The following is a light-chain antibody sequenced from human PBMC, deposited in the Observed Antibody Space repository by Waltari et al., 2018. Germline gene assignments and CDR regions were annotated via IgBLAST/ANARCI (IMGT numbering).Light chain of an antibody. CDR3: HVWHPHVDPGV. CDR2: YDR. Sequence: SYVVTQPPSVSVAPGETATITCGGDNIGTYSVHWYQQKAGQAPGLVIFYDRDRPSGIPDRVSGSNAGNTANLTISRVEAGDEARYYCHVWHPHVDPGVFGTGTEVTVL. CDR1: NIGTYS. J-gene: IGLJ1*01. V-gene: IGLV3-21*04.